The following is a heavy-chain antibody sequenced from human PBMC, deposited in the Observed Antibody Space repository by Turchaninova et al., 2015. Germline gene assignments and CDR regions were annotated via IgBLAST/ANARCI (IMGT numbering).Heavy chain of an antibody. J-gene: IGHJ4*02. Sequence: QVQLQESGPGLVKTSETLSLTCTVSGASVDSLSWSWIRQPPGAGLQWIGYISYGGTTIYTSSLKSRLTMSLDTSKNQFSLRLESVTAADTAVYYCARQTSPAGWHSFDYWGQGTLITVSS. CDR3: ARQTSPAGWHSFDY. V-gene: IGHV4-59*08. CDR2: ISYGGTT. CDR1: GASVDSLS. D-gene: IGHD6-19*01.